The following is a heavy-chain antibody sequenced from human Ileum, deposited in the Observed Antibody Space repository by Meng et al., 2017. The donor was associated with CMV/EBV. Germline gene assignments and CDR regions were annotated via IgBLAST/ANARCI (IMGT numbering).Heavy chain of an antibody. V-gene: IGHV3-23*01. Sequence: EVQLLESGGDLVQPGGSLRLSCVGSGFTFSSYALSWVRQAPGKGLEWVSTVSGSSITTYYADSVKGRFTISRDNYNDILSLEMNSLRVEDTALYYCVKDHKDWGHGTLVTVS. CDR3: VKDHKD. CDR2: VSGSSITT. CDR1: GFTFSSYA. J-gene: IGHJ4*01.